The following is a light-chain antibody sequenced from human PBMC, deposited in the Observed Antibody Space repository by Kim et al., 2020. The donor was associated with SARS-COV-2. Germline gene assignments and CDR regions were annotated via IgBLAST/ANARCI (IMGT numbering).Light chain of an antibody. CDR3: QQSGLGWT. CDR1: ENVRGK. Sequence: SGSAGARAALSGRASENVRGKLAGYQLKPGQPPRLLIYGVSTRATGIPSRFSGSGSGTEFTLTINSLQPEDFAIYCCQQSGLGWTFGQGTKVDIK. V-gene: IGKV3-15*01. J-gene: IGKJ1*01. CDR2: GVS.